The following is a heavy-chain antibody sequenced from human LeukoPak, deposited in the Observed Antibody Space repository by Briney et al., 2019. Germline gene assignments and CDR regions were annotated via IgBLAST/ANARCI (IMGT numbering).Heavy chain of an antibody. J-gene: IGHJ4*02. D-gene: IGHD5-24*01. V-gene: IGHV4-59*01. Sequence: PSETLSLTCSVFGDSFNEYYWNWVRQPPGKPLQWIGYIYHYGNSNYNPSLKGRLTISVDTAKNQFSLKLTSVTAADTAVYYCARDGGLQSHFDYWGQGALVTVSS. CDR1: GDSFNEYY. CDR2: IYHYGNS. CDR3: ARDGGLQSHFDY.